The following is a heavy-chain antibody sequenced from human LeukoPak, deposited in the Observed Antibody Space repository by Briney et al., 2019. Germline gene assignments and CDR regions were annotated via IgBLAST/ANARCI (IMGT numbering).Heavy chain of an antibody. CDR2: IIPIFGTA. V-gene: IGHV1-69*06. CDR3: APLGPTVTTTNWFDP. Sequence: SVKVSCKASGGTFSSYAISWVRQAPGQGLEWMGGIIPIFGTANYAQKFQGRVTITADKSTSTAYMELSSLRSEDTAVYSCAPLGPTVTTTNWFDPWGQGTLVAVSS. CDR1: GGTFSSYA. D-gene: IGHD4-17*01. J-gene: IGHJ5*02.